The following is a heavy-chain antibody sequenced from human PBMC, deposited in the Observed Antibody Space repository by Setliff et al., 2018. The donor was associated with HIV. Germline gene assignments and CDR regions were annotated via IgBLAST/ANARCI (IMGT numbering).Heavy chain of an antibody. V-gene: IGHV5-10-1*01. CDR2: IDPSESYT. CDR1: GYSFTTYW. J-gene: IGHJ4*02. CDR3: ARQDTAMVTGFDY. Sequence: PGESLKISCKGSGYSFTTYWIVWVRQMPGKGLEWMGRIDPSESYTNYSPSFQGHVTIAADKSISTAYLQWSSLKASDTAMYYCARQDTAMVTGFDYWGQGTLVTVSS. D-gene: IGHD5-18*01.